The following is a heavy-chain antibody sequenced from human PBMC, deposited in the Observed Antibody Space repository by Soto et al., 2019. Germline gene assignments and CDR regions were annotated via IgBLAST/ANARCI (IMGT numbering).Heavy chain of an antibody. D-gene: IGHD1-26*01. CDR3: ARGLVGATA. CDR2: INHSGST. Sequence: QVQLQQWGAGLLKPSETLSLTCAVYGGSFSGYYWSWIRQPPGKGLEWIGEINHSGSTNYNPSLKXRXTXXVDTSKSQVSLKLSSVTAADTAVYYCARGLVGATAWGQGTLVTVSS. V-gene: IGHV4-34*01. CDR1: GGSFSGYY. J-gene: IGHJ5*02.